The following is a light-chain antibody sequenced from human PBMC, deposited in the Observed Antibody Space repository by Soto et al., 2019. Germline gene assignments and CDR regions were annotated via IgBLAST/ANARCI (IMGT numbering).Light chain of an antibody. Sequence: QSVLTQPPSASGTPGQRVTISCSGSSSNIGSTTVNWYRQLPGTAPQVLIYSSDQRPSGVPDRFSGSKSGTSASLAISGLQSEDEADYYWATWDDSLNGVVFGGGTKLTVL. CDR2: SSD. CDR1: SSNIGSTT. J-gene: IGLJ3*02. CDR3: ATWDDSLNGVV. V-gene: IGLV1-44*01.